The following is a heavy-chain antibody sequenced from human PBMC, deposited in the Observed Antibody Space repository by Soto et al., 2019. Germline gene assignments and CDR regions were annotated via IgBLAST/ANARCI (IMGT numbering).Heavy chain of an antibody. Sequence: QVQLVQSGAEVKKPGSSVKVSCKASGGTFSSYAISWVRQAPGQGLEWMGGIIPIFGTANYAQKFQGRVTITADESTSTAYMELSSLRSEDTAVYYGASHSYGTANYYYCGMDVWGQGTTVTVSS. J-gene: IGHJ6*02. V-gene: IGHV1-69*12. CDR1: GGTFSSYA. CDR3: ASHSYGTANYYYCGMDV. CDR2: IIPIFGTA. D-gene: IGHD5-18*01.